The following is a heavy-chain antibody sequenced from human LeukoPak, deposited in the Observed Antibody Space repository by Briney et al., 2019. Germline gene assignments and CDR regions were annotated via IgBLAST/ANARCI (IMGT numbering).Heavy chain of an antibody. CDR2: IYYSGST. J-gene: IGHJ4*02. CDR1: GGSISSGGYY. Sequence: PSETLSLTCTVSGGSISSGGYYWSWIRQHPGKGLEWIGYIYYSGSTYYNPSLKSRVTISVDTSKNQFSLKLSSVTAADTAVYYCAREFGGYDSFFDYWGQGTLATVSS. D-gene: IGHD5-12*01. CDR3: AREFGGYDSFFDY. V-gene: IGHV4-31*03.